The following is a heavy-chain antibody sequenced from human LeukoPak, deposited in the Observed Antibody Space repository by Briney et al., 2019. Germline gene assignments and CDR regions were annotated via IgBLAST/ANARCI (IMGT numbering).Heavy chain of an antibody. V-gene: IGHV1-69*04. J-gene: IGHJ4*02. CDR2: IIPILGIA. Sequence: GASVKVSCKASGGTFSSYAIIWVRQAPGQGLEWMGRIIPILGIANYAQKFQGRVTITADKSTSTAYMELSSLRSEDTAVYYCAIKIYSSSWPNFDYWGQGTLVTVSS. CDR3: AIKIYSSSWPNFDY. D-gene: IGHD6-13*01. CDR1: GGTFSSYA.